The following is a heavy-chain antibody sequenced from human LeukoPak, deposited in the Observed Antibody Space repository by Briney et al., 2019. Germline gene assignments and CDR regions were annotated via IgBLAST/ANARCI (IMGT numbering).Heavy chain of an antibody. CDR1: GFTFSNYA. D-gene: IGHD4-11*01. CDR2: IRGSGGRT. V-gene: IGHV3-23*01. Sequence: GESLRLSCAASGFTFSNYAMSWVRQAPGKGLGWVSGIRGSGGRTYYADSVKGRSTMSRDNSKNTLYLQMNSLRAEDTAVYYCARGLQGYSSSWFDPWGQGTLVTVSS. CDR3: ARGLQGYSSSWFDP. J-gene: IGHJ5*02.